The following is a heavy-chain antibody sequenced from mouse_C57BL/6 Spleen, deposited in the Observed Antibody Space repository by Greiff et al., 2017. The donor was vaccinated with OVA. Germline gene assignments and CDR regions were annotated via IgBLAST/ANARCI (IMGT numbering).Heavy chain of an antibody. CDR2: IDPEDGET. J-gene: IGHJ4*01. Sequence: EVKLVESGAELVKPGASVKLSCTASGFNIKDYYMHWVKQRTEQGLEWIGRIDPEDGETKYAPKFQGKATITADTSSNTAYLQLSSLTSEDTAVYYCALHYYGSSYGDGAMDYWGQGTSVTVSS. V-gene: IGHV14-2*01. CDR1: GFNIKDYY. CDR3: ALHYYGSSYGDGAMDY. D-gene: IGHD1-1*01.